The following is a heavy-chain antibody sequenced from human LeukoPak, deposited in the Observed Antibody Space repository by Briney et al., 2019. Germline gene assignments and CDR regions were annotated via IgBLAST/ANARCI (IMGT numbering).Heavy chain of an antibody. J-gene: IGHJ4*02. D-gene: IGHD2-2*01. CDR2: ISSSSSYI. CDR1: GFPFSSYS. Sequence: PGGCLRLSCAASGFPFSSYSMNWVRQAPGKVLEWVSSISSSSSYIYYADSVKGRFTISRDNAKNSLYLQMNSLRAEDTAVYYCARTPVVVPNFDYWSQGTLVTVSS. V-gene: IGHV3-21*01. CDR3: ARTPVVVPNFDY.